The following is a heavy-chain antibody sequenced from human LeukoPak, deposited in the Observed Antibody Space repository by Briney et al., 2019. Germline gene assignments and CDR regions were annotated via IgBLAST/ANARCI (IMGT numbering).Heavy chain of an antibody. CDR1: GFTFSSSA. Sequence: GGSLRLSCAASGFTFSSSAMSWVRQAPGKGLEWVSAISNNGGYTYYADSVQGRFTISRDNSKSTLGLQMNSLRAEDTAVYYCAKQLGYCSDGSCYFPYWGQGTLVTVSS. D-gene: IGHD2-15*01. CDR3: AKQLGYCSDGSCYFPY. J-gene: IGHJ4*02. V-gene: IGHV3-23*01. CDR2: ISNNGGYT.